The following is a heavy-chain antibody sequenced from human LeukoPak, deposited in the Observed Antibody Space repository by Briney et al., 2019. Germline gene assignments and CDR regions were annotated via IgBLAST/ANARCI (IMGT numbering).Heavy chain of an antibody. CDR1: GGSISSGGYS. Sequence: SQTLSLTCTVSGGSISSGGYSWSWIRQHPGKGLEWIGYIYYSGSTNYNPSLKSRVTISVDTSKNQFSLKLSSVTAADTAVYYCARSLWSGYYKGYYFDYWGQGTLVTVSS. J-gene: IGHJ4*02. CDR2: IYYSGST. V-gene: IGHV4-31*03. D-gene: IGHD3-3*01. CDR3: ARSLWSGYYKGYYFDY.